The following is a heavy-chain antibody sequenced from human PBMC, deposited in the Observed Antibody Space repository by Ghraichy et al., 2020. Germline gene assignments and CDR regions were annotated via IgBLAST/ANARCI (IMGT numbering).Heavy chain of an antibody. CDR2: IYYSGST. V-gene: IGHV4-39*01. CDR1: GGSISSSSYY. D-gene: IGHD6-6*01. CDR3: ARHVSEYSSHIPD. Sequence: SETLSLTCTVSGGSISSSSYYWGWIRQPPGKGLEWIGSIYYSGSTYYNPSLKSRVTISVDTSKNQFSLKLSSVTAADTAVYYCARHVSEYSSHIPDWGQGTLVTVSS. J-gene: IGHJ4*02.